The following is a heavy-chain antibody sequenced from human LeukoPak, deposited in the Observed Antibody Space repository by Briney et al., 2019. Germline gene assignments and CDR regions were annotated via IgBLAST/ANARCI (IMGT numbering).Heavy chain of an antibody. V-gene: IGHV1-69*04. D-gene: IGHD3-16*01. CDR3: ARESGGLFDS. CDR1: VGTFSRYA. CDR2: IIAILGIA. J-gene: IGHJ4*02. Sequence: AVKVSCLPSVGTFSRYAISGLRQAPGHGIGWMRSIIAILGIANYAQKFQGRVTITSDKSTSTAYIELSSLRSEDTTVDYCARESGGLFDSWGKGTLVTVSS.